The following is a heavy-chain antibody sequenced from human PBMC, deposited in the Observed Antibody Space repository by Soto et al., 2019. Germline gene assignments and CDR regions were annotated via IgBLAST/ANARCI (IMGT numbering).Heavy chain of an antibody. J-gene: IGHJ4*02. CDR3: ARRYCSGGSCYSRVY. CDR1: GPTFSSYT. V-gene: IGHV3-23*01. D-gene: IGHD2-15*01. CDR2: ISDTGGST. Sequence: GGSLRLSCAASGPTFSSYTMSWVRQAPGKGLEWVSGISDTGGSTYYADSVKGRFTISRDNSKNTLYLQMNGLRAEDTAVYYCARRYCSGGSCYSRVYWGQGTLVTVSS.